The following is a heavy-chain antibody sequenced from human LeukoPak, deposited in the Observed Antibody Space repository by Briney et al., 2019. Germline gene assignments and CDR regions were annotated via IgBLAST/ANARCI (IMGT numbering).Heavy chain of an antibody. CDR3: ASLSPMGAYRRYYYYYYMDV. CDR1: GGTFSSYA. D-gene: IGHD1-26*01. Sequence: SVKVSCKASGGTFSSYAISWVRQAPGLGLEWMGGIIPIFGTANYAQKFQGRVTITADKSTSTAYMELSSLRSEDTAVYYCASLSPMGAYRRYYYYYYMDVWGKGTTVTVSS. CDR2: IIPIFGTA. J-gene: IGHJ6*03. V-gene: IGHV1-69*06.